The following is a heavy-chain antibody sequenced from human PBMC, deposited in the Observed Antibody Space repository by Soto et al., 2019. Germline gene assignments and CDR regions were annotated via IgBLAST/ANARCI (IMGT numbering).Heavy chain of an antibody. CDR1: GFTFSSYA. V-gene: IGHV3-30-3*01. J-gene: IGHJ4*02. CDR3: ARVGRLHYFDY. D-gene: IGHD4-17*01. CDR2: ISYDGSNK. Sequence: QVQLVESGGGVVQPGRSLRLSCAASGFTFSSYAMHWVRQAPGKGLEWVAVISYDGSNKYYADSVKGGFTISRDNSKNTLFLQMNSLRAEDRAVYYCARVGRLHYFDYWGQGTLVTVSS.